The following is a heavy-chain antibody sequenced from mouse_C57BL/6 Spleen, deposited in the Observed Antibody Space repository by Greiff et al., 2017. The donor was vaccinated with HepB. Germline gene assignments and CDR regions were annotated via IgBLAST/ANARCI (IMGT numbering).Heavy chain of an antibody. J-gene: IGHJ4*01. CDR2: IDPSDSYT. D-gene: IGHD2-3*01. CDR3: ARRDSYDPYAMDY. CDR1: GYTFTSYW. V-gene: IGHV1-59*01. Sequence: VQLQQPGAELVRPGTSVKLSCKASGYTFTSYWMHWVKQRPGQGLEWIGVIDPSDSYTNYNQKFKGKATLTVDTSSSTAYMQLSSLTSEDSAVYYCARRDSYDPYAMDYWGQGTSVTVSS.